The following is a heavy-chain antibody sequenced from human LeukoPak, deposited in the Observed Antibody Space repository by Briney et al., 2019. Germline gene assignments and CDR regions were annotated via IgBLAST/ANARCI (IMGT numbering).Heavy chain of an antibody. CDR1: GFTFSSYA. CDR3: VRDRRDGKNLAYHFDF. CDR2: MSYDGTSE. D-gene: IGHD5-24*01. Sequence: AGGSLTLSCAASGFTFSSYAMHWVRQAPGKGLEWVAVMSYDGTSEYYADSVRGRFTISRDHSQNMLHLQMNSLRDEDTALYYCVRDRRDGKNLAYHFDFWGQGTLVTVSS. V-gene: IGHV3-30-3*01. J-gene: IGHJ4*02.